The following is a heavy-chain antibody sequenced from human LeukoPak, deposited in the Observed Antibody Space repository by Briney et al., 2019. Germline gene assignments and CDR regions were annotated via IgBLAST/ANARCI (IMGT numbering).Heavy chain of an antibody. CDR2: ISTSSSVI. J-gene: IGHJ4*02. CDR1: GFTFNNYW. V-gene: IGHV3-21*01. CDR3: VRGVGGDFDFDY. D-gene: IGHD1-26*01. Sequence: GGSLRLSCAVSGFTFNNYWMNWVRQAPGKGLEWVSSISTSSSVIYYADSVKGRFTISRDNAKNSLYLQMNSLRAEDTAVFYCVRGVGGDFDFDYWGQGTLVTVSS.